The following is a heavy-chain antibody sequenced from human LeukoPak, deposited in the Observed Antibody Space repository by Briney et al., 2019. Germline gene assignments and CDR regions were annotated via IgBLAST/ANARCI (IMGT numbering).Heavy chain of an antibody. CDR1: GGSFSGYY. CDR3: ARRVTYYYDSSGYYPLNWFDP. Sequence: SETLSLTCAVYGGSFSGYYWSWIRQPPGKGPEWIGEINHSGSTNYNPSLKSRVTISVDTSKNQFSLKLSSVTAADTAVYYCARRVTYYYDSSGYYPLNWFDPWGQGTLVTVSS. V-gene: IGHV4-34*01. D-gene: IGHD3-22*01. J-gene: IGHJ5*02. CDR2: INHSGST.